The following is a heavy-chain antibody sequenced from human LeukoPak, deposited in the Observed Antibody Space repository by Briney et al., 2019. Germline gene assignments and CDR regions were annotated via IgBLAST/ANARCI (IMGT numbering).Heavy chain of an antibody. Sequence: GGSLRLSCAASGFTFSSYWMSWVRQAPGKGLEWVANIKQDGSEKYYVDSVKGRFTISRDNAKNSLYLQMNSLRAEDTAVYYCATTAHVLLWFGELDYWGQGTLVTVS. CDR2: IKQDGSEK. CDR3: ATTAHVLLWFGELDY. D-gene: IGHD3-10*01. CDR1: GFTFSSYW. J-gene: IGHJ4*02. V-gene: IGHV3-7*01.